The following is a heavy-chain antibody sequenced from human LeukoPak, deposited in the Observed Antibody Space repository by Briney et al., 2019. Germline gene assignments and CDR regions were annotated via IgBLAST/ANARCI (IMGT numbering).Heavy chain of an antibody. Sequence: PGGSLRLSCAASGFTFDDYGMNWVRQAPGKGLEWVSGVNWNGISTGYADSVKGRFTISRDNAKNCLYLQMNSLRAEHTALYYCARDLEVGSSCPQGYWGQGTLVTVSS. V-gene: IGHV3-20*04. CDR1: GFTFDDYG. CDR2: VNWNGIST. J-gene: IGHJ4*02. D-gene: IGHD6-6*01. CDR3: ARDLEVGSSCPQGY.